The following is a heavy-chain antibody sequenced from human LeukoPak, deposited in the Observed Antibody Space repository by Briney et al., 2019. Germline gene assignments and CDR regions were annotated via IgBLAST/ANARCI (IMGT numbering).Heavy chain of an antibody. D-gene: IGHD6-19*01. J-gene: IGHJ4*02. CDR3: ARHLYGSGLHRIDY. CDR1: GGSISSTNYY. Sequence: SETLSLTCSVSGGSISSTNYYWGWIRQPPGRGLEWIGSIYYSGSTYYNPSLKSRVTISVDTSKNQFSLKLSSVTAADTAVYHCARHLYGSGLHRIDYWGQGTLVTVSS. V-gene: IGHV4-39*01. CDR2: IYYSGST.